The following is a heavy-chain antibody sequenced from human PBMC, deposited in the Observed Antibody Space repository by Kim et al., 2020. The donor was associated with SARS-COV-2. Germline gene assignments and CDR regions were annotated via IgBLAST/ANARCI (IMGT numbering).Heavy chain of an antibody. Sequence: GGSLRLSCAASGFTFSSYSMNWVRQAPGKGLEWVSSISSSSSYIYYADSVKGRFTISRDNAKNSLYLQMNSLRAEDTAVYYCARTFTNMIVVGLPIDYWVQGTLVTVSS. CDR2: ISSSSSYI. V-gene: IGHV3-21*01. J-gene: IGHJ4*02. D-gene: IGHD3-22*01. CDR1: GFTFSSYS. CDR3: ARTFTNMIVVGLPIDY.